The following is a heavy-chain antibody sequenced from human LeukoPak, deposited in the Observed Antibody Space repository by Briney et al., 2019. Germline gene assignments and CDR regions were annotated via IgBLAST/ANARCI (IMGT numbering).Heavy chain of an antibody. CDR1: GYTFTGYY. J-gene: IGHJ4*02. D-gene: IGHD3-10*01. CDR2: INPNSGGT. Sequence: ASVTVSCKASGYTFTGYYMHWVRQAPGQGLEWMGWINPNSGGTNYAQKFQGRVTMTRDTSISTAYMELSRLRSDDTAVYYCARVWGYYGSGSYYDYWGQGTLVTVSS. V-gene: IGHV1-2*02. CDR3: ARVWGYYGSGSYYDY.